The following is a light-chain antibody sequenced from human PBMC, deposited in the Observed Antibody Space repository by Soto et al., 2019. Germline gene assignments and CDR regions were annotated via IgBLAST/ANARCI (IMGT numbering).Light chain of an antibody. CDR2: ADH. V-gene: IGLV1-51*01. CDR1: KSILGSNP. Sequence: KQPPSVSWGPGQKVTISCSGRKSILGSNPVSRYQQLPATPPILLLYADHKRPSGIPDRFSGSKSGPSATLAITGVQPGDEADYYCGSWDSSSIAYVFGTGTKATVL. CDR3: GSWDSSSIAYV. J-gene: IGLJ1*01.